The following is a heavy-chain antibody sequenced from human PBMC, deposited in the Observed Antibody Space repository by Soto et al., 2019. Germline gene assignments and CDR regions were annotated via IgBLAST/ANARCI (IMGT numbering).Heavy chain of an antibody. CDR3: ASGGIVAAEDY. V-gene: IGHV3-30-3*01. J-gene: IGHJ4*02. Sequence: VQLLESGGGLVQPGGSLRLSCAASGFTFSSYALHWVRQAPGKGLEWVAVISYDGSNKYYADSVKGRFTISRDNSKNTLYLQMNSLRAEDTAVYYCASGGIVAAEDYWGQGTLVTVSS. CDR2: ISYDGSNK. D-gene: IGHD6-13*01. CDR1: GFTFSSYA.